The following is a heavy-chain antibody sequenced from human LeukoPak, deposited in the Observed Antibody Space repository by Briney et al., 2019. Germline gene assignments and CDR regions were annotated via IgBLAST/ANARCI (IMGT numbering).Heavy chain of an antibody. Sequence: GRSLRLSCAASGFTFSSYGMHWVRQAPGKGLEWVAVIWYDGSKQYYADSVKGRFTISRDNSKNTLDLQMNSLRVEDTAVYYCARDKGYYYDSSGYYGYFDNWGQGALVTVSS. CDR3: ARDKGYYYDSSGYYGYFDN. CDR1: GFTFSSYG. J-gene: IGHJ4*02. CDR2: IWYDGSKQ. V-gene: IGHV3-33*01. D-gene: IGHD3-22*01.